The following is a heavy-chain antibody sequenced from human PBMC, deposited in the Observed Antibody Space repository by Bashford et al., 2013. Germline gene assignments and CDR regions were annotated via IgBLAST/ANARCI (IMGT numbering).Heavy chain of an antibody. D-gene: IGHD6-13*01. CDR2: INHSEST. J-gene: IGHJ5*02. Sequence: SETLSLTCAVYGGSFSGYYWSWIRQSPGKGLEWIGEINHSESTNYNPSLKSRVTISLDTSKNQFSLKLSSVTAADTAVYYCATEVGSSFGGWFDPWGQGTLVTVSS. CDR3: ATEVGSSFGGWFDP. V-gene: IGHV4-34*01. CDR1: GGSFSGYY.